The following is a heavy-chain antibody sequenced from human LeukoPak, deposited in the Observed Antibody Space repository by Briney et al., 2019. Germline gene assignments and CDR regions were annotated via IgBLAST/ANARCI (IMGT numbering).Heavy chain of an antibody. Sequence: KPSETLSLTCTVSGGSISSYYWSWIRQPAGKGLEWIGRIYTSGSTNYNPSLKSRVTMSVDTSKNQFSLKLSSVAAADTAVYYCASLFYYDSSGYYWDFDYWGQGTLVTVSS. J-gene: IGHJ4*02. V-gene: IGHV4-4*07. CDR1: GGSISSYY. CDR2: IYTSGST. D-gene: IGHD3-22*01. CDR3: ASLFYYDSSGYYWDFDY.